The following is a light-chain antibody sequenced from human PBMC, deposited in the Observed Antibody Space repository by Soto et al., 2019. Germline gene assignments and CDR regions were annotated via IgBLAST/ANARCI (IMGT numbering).Light chain of an antibody. CDR3: AAWDDSLNGRV. J-gene: IGLJ1*01. V-gene: IGLV1-44*01. CDR1: NSNIGSNT. Sequence: QPALTQPPSASGTPGQRVTISCSGSNSNIGSNTVNWYQQLPGTAPKLLIYYDNLRPSGAPDRISGSKSGTSASLAISGLQSDDEADYYCAAWDDSLNGRVFGTGTKVTVL. CDR2: YDN.